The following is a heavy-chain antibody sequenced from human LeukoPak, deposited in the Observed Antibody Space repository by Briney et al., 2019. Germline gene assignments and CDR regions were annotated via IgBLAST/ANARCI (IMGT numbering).Heavy chain of an antibody. CDR2: IYYSGSS. J-gene: IGHJ6*03. Sequence: PSETLSLTCNVSGGSISGYHWSWIRQPPGKGLEWLGYIYYSGSSNYNPSLKSRVTMSADTSKNQFSLKLSSVTAADTAVYYCARVPRSYYYYYYMDVWGKGTAVTVSS. CDR1: GGSISGYH. V-gene: IGHV4-59*01. CDR3: ARVPRSYYYYYYMDV.